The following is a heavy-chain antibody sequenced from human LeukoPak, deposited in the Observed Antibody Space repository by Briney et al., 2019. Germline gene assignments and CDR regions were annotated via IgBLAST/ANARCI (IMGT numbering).Heavy chain of an antibody. V-gene: IGHV3-23*01. CDR2: ISGSGDTT. CDR3: AKDLWFGELSPSDY. J-gene: IGHJ4*02. CDR1: GFTFSNYA. D-gene: IGHD3-10*01. Sequence: GGSLRLSCAASGFTFSNYAMSWVRQAPGKGLEWVSHISGSGDTTHYVDSVRGRFTISRDNSKNTLYLQMNSLRAEDTAIYYCAKDLWFGELSPSDYWGQGTLVTVSS.